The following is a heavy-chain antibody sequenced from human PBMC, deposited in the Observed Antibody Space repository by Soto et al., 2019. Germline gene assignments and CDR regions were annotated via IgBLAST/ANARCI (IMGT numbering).Heavy chain of an antibody. D-gene: IGHD3-16*01. V-gene: IGHV3-7*03. J-gene: IGHJ4*02. Sequence: VQLVESGGGLVQPGGSLRLSCTASGFTFSTYWVSWVRQAPGKGLGWVANIKEDGSEKYYVDSVKGRFSISRDNARSSLYLQMNSLRSEDTAVYYCVRVGRLGGYWGQGTQVTVSS. CDR2: IKEDGSEK. CDR3: VRVGRLGGY. CDR1: GFTFSTYW.